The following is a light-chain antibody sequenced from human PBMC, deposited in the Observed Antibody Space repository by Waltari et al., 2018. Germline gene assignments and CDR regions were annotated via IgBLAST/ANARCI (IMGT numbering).Light chain of an antibody. J-gene: IGLJ2*01. CDR1: SSDIGSYNR. CDR3: NSYTGDRTVV. CDR2: EVT. Sequence: QSALTQPPSVSGSPGQSVTISCTGTSSDIGSYNRVYWYQQPPGTAPKLIIYEVTNRPSGVPDGFSGSKSGNPASLTISGLQAEDVADYYCNSYTGDRTVVFGGGTRLTVL. V-gene: IGLV2-18*02.